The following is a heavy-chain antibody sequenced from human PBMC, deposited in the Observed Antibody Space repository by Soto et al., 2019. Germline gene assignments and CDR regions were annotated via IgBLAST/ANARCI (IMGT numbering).Heavy chain of an antibody. CDR1: GYTFTGYY. D-gene: IGHD6-19*01. Sequence: QVQLVQSGAEVKKPGASVKVSCKASGYTFTGYYMHWVRQAPGQGLEWMGWINPNSGGTNYAQKFQGWVTMTRDTSISTAYMELSRLRSDDTAVYYCARSMAVAGHLGYYYGMDVWGQGTTVTVSS. J-gene: IGHJ6*02. CDR2: INPNSGGT. CDR3: ARSMAVAGHLGYYYGMDV. V-gene: IGHV1-2*04.